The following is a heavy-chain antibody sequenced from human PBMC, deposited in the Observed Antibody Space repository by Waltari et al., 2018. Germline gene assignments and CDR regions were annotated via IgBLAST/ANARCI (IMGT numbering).Heavy chain of an antibody. CDR1: GYTFTSTY. CDR2: SKPSVGST. CDR3: ARDGRYDFWSGYYFGY. D-gene: IGHD3-3*01. V-gene: IGHV1-46*01. Sequence: QVQLVQSGAEVNKPGASVKVSCKASGYTFTSTYMPWCRQAPGQGLEGMGISKPSVGSTSYAQKFQGRVTMTRETSTSTVYMELSSLRSEDTAVYYCARDGRYDFWSGYYFGYWGQGTLVTVSS. J-gene: IGHJ4*02.